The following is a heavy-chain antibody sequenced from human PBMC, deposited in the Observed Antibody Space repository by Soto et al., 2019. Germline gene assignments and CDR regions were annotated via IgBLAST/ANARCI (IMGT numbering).Heavy chain of an antibody. V-gene: IGHV1-69*02. CDR2: IIPILGIA. Sequence: SVKVSCKASGGTFSSYTISWVRQAPGQGLEWMGRIIPILGIANYAQKFQGRVTITADKSTSTAYMELSSLRSEDTAVYYCASDRGGSGYYFDYYYYGMDVWGQGTTVTVSS. J-gene: IGHJ6*02. CDR3: ASDRGGSGYYFDYYYYGMDV. D-gene: IGHD3-22*01. CDR1: GGTFSSYT.